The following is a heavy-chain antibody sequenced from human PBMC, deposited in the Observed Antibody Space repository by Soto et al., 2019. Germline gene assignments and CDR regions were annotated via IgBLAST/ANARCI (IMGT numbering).Heavy chain of an antibody. V-gene: IGHV4-61*01. CDR3: ARDRVISGATFEY. Sequence: SETLSLTRVVSGDAVSSVNFSWSWIRQPPGKGLELIGHFYQNVGTKYSPSLKSRVTISADMSKSQFSLKLNSVTAADTAVYYCARDRVISGATFEYGGPGTLVTVSS. CDR2: FYQNVGT. D-gene: IGHD2-2*01. J-gene: IGHJ4*02. CDR1: GDAVSSVNFS.